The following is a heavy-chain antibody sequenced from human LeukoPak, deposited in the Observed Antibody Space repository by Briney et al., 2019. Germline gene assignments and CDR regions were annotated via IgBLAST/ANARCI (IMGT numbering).Heavy chain of an antibody. D-gene: IGHD2-21*02. Sequence: SETLSLTCTVSGGSISSYYWSWIRQPPGMGLEWIGYIYYSGSTDYNPSLKSRVTISVDTSKNQFSLKLSSVTAADTAVYYCARLAVCGGDCFAFDIWGQGTMVTVSS. CDR2: IYYSGST. CDR3: ARLAVCGGDCFAFDI. J-gene: IGHJ3*02. CDR1: GGSISSYY. V-gene: IGHV4-59*01.